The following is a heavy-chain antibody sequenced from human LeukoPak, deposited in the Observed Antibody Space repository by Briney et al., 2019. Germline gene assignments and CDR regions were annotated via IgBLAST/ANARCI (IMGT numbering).Heavy chain of an antibody. J-gene: IGHJ6*02. CDR2: ISGSGGST. Sequence: GGSLRLSCAASGFTFSSYAMSWVRQAPGKGLEWVSAISGSGGSTYYADSVKGRFTISRDNSKNTLYLQMNSLRAEDTAVYYCAKAQYSSGWRYYYYGMDVWAKGPRSPSP. CDR1: GFTFSSYA. V-gene: IGHV3-23*01. CDR3: AKAQYSSGWRYYYYGMDV. D-gene: IGHD6-19*01.